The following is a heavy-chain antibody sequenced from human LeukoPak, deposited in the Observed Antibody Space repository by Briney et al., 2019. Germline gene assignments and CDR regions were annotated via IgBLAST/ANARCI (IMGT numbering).Heavy chain of an antibody. CDR2: IKTDGGEK. CDR1: GFSFNSYW. J-gene: IGHJ4*02. CDR3: ARDYVWGSPESDY. Sequence: GGSLRLSCVASGFSFNSYWMSWFRQAPGKGLEWVGNIKTDGGEKYYVDSVRGRFTISRDNAKNSLYLQMNSLRAEDTAVYYCARDYVWGSPESDYWGQGTLVTVSS. D-gene: IGHD7-27*01. V-gene: IGHV3-7*01.